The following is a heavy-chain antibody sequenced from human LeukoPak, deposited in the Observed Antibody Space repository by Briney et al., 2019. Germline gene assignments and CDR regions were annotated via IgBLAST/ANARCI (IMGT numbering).Heavy chain of an antibody. D-gene: IGHD3-10*01. V-gene: IGHV4-4*07. CDR1: GGSISSYY. J-gene: IGHJ5*02. CDR2: IYTSGST. CDR3: AREGTSGSLNWLDP. Sequence: SETLSLTCTVSGGSISSYYWSWIRQPAGKGLEWIGRIYTSGSTNYNPSLKSRVTMSVDTSKNQFSLRLSSVNAADTAVYFCAREGTSGSLNWLDPWGQGTLVTVSS.